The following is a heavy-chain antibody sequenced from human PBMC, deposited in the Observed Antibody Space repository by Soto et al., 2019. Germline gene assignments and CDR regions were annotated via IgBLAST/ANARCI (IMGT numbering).Heavy chain of an antibody. D-gene: IGHD3-9*01. J-gene: IGHJ4*02. Sequence: QVQLVQSGAEVKKPGSSVEVSCKASGGTFSSYTFNWVRQAPGHGLEWMGRIIPILGIANYAQNFQGRVTITADKSTSTAYMELSSLRSEDTAVYFCASGYYNILTTYRLDYWGQGTLVTLSS. CDR1: GGTFSSYT. V-gene: IGHV1-69*02. CDR3: ASGYYNILTTYRLDY. CDR2: IIPILGIA.